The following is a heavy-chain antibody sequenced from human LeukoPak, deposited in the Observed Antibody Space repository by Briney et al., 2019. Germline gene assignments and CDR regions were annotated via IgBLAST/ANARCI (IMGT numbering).Heavy chain of an antibody. Sequence: ASVKVSCKASGYTFTTYAMNWVRQAPGQGLEWVGWINTNTGNPTYAQGFTGRFVFSLDTSVSTAYLQINSLKAEDTAIYYCARDFNYGGSWGQGTLVTVSS. J-gene: IGHJ5*02. D-gene: IGHD4-23*01. CDR3: ARDFNYGGS. CDR2: INTNTGNP. CDR1: GYTFTTYA. V-gene: IGHV7-4-1*02.